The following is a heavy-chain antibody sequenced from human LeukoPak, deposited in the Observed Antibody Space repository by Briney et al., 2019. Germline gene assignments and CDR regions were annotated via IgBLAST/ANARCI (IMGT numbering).Heavy chain of an antibody. CDR2: IYYSGST. CDR3: ARGDSGYDYQPFDY. J-gene: IGHJ4*02. D-gene: IGHD5-12*01. CDR1: GGSISSSSYY. Sequence: SETLSLTCTVSGGSISSSSYYWGWIRQPPGKGLEWIGSIYYSGSTYYNPSLKSRVTISVDTSKNQFSLKLSSVTAADTAVYYCARGDSGYDYQPFDYWGQGTLVTVSS. V-gene: IGHV4-39*07.